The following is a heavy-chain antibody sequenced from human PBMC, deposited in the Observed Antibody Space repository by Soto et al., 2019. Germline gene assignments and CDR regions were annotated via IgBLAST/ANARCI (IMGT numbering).Heavy chain of an antibody. CDR2: IYYSGTT. Sequence: PSETLCLTCTVSGGSIRSYDWSWIRQPPGKGLEWMGYIYYSGTTNYYPSLKSRVTISVDTSKNQFALKLSSVTAADTAVYYCASTHIVVVTDAFDIWGQGTMVTVSS. J-gene: IGHJ3*02. D-gene: IGHD2-21*02. CDR3: ASTHIVVVTDAFDI. CDR1: GGSIRSYD. V-gene: IGHV4-59*01.